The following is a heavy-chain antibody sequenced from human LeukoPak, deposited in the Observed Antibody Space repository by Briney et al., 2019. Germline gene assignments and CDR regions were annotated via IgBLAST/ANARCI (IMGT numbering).Heavy chain of an antibody. Sequence: GGSLRLSCAASGFTFDDYAMHWVRQAPGKGLEWVSGISWNSGSIGYADSVEGRFTISRDNSKNTLYLQMNSLRAEDTAIYYCVRISSNWDYTFDYWGQGTLVTVSS. V-gene: IGHV3-9*01. CDR1: GFTFDDYA. CDR2: ISWNSGSI. CDR3: VRISSNWDYTFDY. J-gene: IGHJ4*02. D-gene: IGHD1-1*01.